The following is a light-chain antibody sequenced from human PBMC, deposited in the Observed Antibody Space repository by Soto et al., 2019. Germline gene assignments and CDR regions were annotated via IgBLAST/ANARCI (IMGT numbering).Light chain of an antibody. CDR3: QQRSNWPLSFT. CDR2: DAS. V-gene: IGKV3-11*01. CDR1: QSVSSY. Sequence: EIVLTQSPATLSLSPGERATLSCRASQSVSSYLAWYQQKPGQAPRLLIYDASNRATGIPARFSGSGSGTDFTLTISGLEPEDFAVYYCQQRSNWPLSFTFGQGTRLEMK. J-gene: IGKJ5*01.